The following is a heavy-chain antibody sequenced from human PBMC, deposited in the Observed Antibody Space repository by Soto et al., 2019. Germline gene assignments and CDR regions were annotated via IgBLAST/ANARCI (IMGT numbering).Heavy chain of an antibody. D-gene: IGHD1-20*01. CDR3: TRETVAGITGLDY. Sequence: GGSLRLSCAASGFNVGAFAVNWVRQSPGKGLEWVSGISVSDAFIYYADSVRGRFSISRDASENILYLQMNSLRVDDTALYYCTRETVAGITGLDYWGPGTLVTVSS. CDR2: ISVSDAFI. V-gene: IGHV3-23*01. J-gene: IGHJ4*02. CDR1: GFNVGAFA.